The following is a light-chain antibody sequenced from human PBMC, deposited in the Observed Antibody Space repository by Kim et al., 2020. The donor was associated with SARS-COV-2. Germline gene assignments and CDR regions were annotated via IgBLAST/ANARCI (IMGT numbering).Light chain of an antibody. J-gene: IGKJ2*01. CDR1: QSISSS. CDR2: GAS. Sequence: EIVMTQSPATLSVSPGERATLSCRASQSISSSLAWYQQKPGQAPRLFIYGASTRATGIPAMFSGSGSGTEFTLTISSLRSEDSAVYYCKQYKSGPRTFGQGTKLEIK. CDR3: KQYKSGPRT. V-gene: IGKV3-15*01.